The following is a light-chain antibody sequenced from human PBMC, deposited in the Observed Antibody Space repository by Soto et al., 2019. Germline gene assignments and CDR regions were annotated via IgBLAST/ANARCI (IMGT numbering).Light chain of an antibody. Sequence: DIQLTQSPSFLSASVGDKVTITCRASQGISSYLAWYQQKPGKAPKLLIYAASTLQSGVPSRFSGSGSGTEFTLTICSLQPEDFATYYCQQLNSYPLTFGGGTKVDTK. V-gene: IGKV1-9*01. CDR1: QGISSY. CDR2: AAS. CDR3: QQLNSYPLT. J-gene: IGKJ4*01.